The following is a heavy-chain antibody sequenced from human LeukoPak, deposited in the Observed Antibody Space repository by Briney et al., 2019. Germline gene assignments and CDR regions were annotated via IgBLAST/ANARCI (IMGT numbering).Heavy chain of an antibody. D-gene: IGHD5-18*01. CDR2: IIPIFGTA. V-gene: IGHV1-69*05. J-gene: IGHJ4*02. CDR1: GGTFSSYA. CDR3: ASGGSGGYSYGYANY. Sequence: ASVKVSCKASGGTFSSYAISLVRQAPGQGLEWMGGIIPIFGTANYAQKFQGRVTITTDESTSTAYMELSTLRSEDTAVYYCASGGSGGYSYGYANYWGQGTLVTVSS.